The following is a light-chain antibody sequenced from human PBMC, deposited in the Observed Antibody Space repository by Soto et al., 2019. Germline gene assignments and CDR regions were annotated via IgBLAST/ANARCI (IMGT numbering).Light chain of an antibody. V-gene: IGKV1-5*03. CDR3: QQYAAQSPWS. CDR2: KEY. CDR1: QSLPSTW. Sequence: DVQMTQSPSTLSASVGDKVTITCRASQSLPSTWLAWFQQRPGKAPNVLIYKEYALTCGVSSRFSGSGSVTEFTLTISSLQPDDFATYFCQQYAAQSPWSFGKGTRV. J-gene: IGKJ1*01.